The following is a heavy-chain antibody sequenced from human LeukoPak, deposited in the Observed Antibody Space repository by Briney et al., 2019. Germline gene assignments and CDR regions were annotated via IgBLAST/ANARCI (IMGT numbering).Heavy chain of an antibody. V-gene: IGHV4-30-4*01. Sequence: SQTLSLTCTVSGGSISSGDYYWSWIRQPPGKGLEWIGYIYYSGSTYYNPSLKSRVSMSVDTSKNQFSLRLSSVTAADTAVFYCARYFPRFGESFDYWGQGTLVTVSS. D-gene: IGHD3-10*01. J-gene: IGHJ4*02. CDR3: ARYFPRFGESFDY. CDR1: GGSISSGDYY. CDR2: IYYSGST.